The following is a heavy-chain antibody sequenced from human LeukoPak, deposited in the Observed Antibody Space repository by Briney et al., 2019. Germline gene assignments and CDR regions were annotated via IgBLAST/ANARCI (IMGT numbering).Heavy chain of an antibody. Sequence: GGSLRLSCAASGFTFSSYSMNWVRQAPGKGLEWVSSISSSSSYIYYADSVKGRFTISRDNAKNSLYLQMNSLRAEDTAVYYCAKDKGLYDSSGYYSLGWYFDLWGRGTLVTVSS. J-gene: IGHJ2*01. CDR3: AKDKGLYDSSGYYSLGWYFDL. CDR2: ISSSSSYI. D-gene: IGHD3-22*01. CDR1: GFTFSSYS. V-gene: IGHV3-21*04.